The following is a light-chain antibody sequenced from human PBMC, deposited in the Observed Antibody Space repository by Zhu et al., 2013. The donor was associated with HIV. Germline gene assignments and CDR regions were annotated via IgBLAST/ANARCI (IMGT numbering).Light chain of an antibody. J-gene: IGKJ4*01. CDR2: GAS. CDR3: QQYGTSVLT. Sequence: EIVLTQAPGTLSLSLGERATLSCTSTENINSDFLAWYQLKPGQAPRLLIYGASTRATDIPDRFSGSGSGADFTLTISGVEPEDCGVYYCQQYGTSVLTFGGGTKVEDQT. V-gene: IGKV3-20*01. CDR1: ENINSDF.